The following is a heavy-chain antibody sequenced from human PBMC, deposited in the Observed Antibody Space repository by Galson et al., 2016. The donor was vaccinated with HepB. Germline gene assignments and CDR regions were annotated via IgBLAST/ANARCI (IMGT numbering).Heavy chain of an antibody. CDR2: IDHSGST. V-gene: IGHV4-4*02. D-gene: IGHD3-10*01. CDR3: TRARAGWFEEPFSWGPKKKFYYHGMDV. J-gene: IGHJ6*02. Sequence: SETLSLTCAVSGGSMRSSAWWSWVRQPPGKGLEWIGEIDHSGSTNDNPSLKSRLTISVDKSKNQISLQLTSVTAADTAVYYCTRARAGWFEEPFSWGPKKKFYYHGMDVWGQGTTVTVSS. CDR1: GGSMRSSAW.